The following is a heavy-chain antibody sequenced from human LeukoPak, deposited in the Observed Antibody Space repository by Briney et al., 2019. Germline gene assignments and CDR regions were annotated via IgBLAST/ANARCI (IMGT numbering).Heavy chain of an antibody. CDR2: ISTYKDNT. CDR3: ARGGGWEYGDYEGRWFDP. J-gene: IGHJ5*02. CDR1: GYTFTNHG. V-gene: IGHV1-18*01. Sequence: ASVKVFCKASGYTFTNHGINWVRQAPGQGLEWMGWISTYKDNTNYAQKFQGRVTMTTDTSTSTAYMELRSLRSDDTAVYYCARGGGWEYGDYEGRWFDPWGQGTLVTVSS. D-gene: IGHD4-17*01.